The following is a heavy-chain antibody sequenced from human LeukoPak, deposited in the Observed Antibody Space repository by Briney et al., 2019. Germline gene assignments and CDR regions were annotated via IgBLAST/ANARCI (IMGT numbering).Heavy chain of an antibody. J-gene: IGHJ4*02. CDR1: GFTFSSYA. Sequence: PGGSLRLSCAASGFTFSSYAMSWVRQAPGKGLGWVSAISGSGGSTYYADSVKGRFTISRDNSKNTLYLQMNSLRAEDTAVYYCAKDYYDSSGYYPIDYWGQGTLVTVSS. D-gene: IGHD3-22*01. CDR2: ISGSGGST. CDR3: AKDYYDSSGYYPIDY. V-gene: IGHV3-23*01.